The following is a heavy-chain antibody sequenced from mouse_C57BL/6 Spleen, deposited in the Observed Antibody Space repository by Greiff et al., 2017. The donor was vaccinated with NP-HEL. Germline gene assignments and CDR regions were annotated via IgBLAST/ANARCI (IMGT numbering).Heavy chain of an antibody. Sequence: QVQLKQSGAELVRPGSSVKLSCKASGYTFTSYWMDWVKQRPGQGLEWIGNIYPSDSETHYNQKFKDKATLTVDKSSSTAYMQLSSLTSEDSAVYYCARRGQGDAMDYWGQGTSVTVSS. J-gene: IGHJ4*01. CDR3: ARRGQGDAMDY. D-gene: IGHD3-3*01. V-gene: IGHV1-61*01. CDR2: IYPSDSET. CDR1: GYTFTSYW.